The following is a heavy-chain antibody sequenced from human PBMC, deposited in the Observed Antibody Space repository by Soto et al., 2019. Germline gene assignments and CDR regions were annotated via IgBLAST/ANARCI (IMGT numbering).Heavy chain of an antibody. CDR1: GYTFTSYD. Sequence: GASVKVSCKASGYTFTSYDINWVRQATGQGLEWMGWMNPNSGNTNYAQKLQGRVTMTTDTSTSTAYMELRSLRSDDTAVYYCARKWVEYYYDSSGYLDYWGQGTLVTVSS. J-gene: IGHJ4*02. D-gene: IGHD3-22*01. CDR2: MNPNSGNT. CDR3: ARKWVEYYYDSSGYLDY. V-gene: IGHV1-18*01.